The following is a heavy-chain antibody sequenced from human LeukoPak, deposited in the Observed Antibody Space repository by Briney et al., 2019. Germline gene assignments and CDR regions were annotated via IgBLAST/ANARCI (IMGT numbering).Heavy chain of an antibody. CDR3: ARDLRYSSGWSASGMDV. V-gene: IGHV1-2*02. J-gene: IGHJ6*03. Sequence: ASVKVSCKASGYTFTGYYMHWVRQAPGQGLEWMGWINPNSGGTDYAQKFQGRVTMTRDTSISTAYMDLRSLRSDDTAVYYCARDLRYSSGWSASGMDVWGKGTTVTISS. CDR1: GYTFTGYY. CDR2: INPNSGGT. D-gene: IGHD6-19*01.